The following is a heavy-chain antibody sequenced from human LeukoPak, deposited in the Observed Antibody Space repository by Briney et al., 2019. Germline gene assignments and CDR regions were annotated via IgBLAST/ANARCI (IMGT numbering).Heavy chain of an antibody. V-gene: IGHV3-7*05. Sequence: PGGSLRLSCVASGFTFSQYWMIWVRQAPGKGLEWVANIQQDGSEKYYVDSVKGRFTISRDNAKNSLYLQMNSLRAEDTAVYYCARNPPRYFNWGQGTLVTVSS. CDR3: ARNPPRYFN. D-gene: IGHD1-26*01. CDR1: GFTFSQYW. CDR2: IQQDGSEK. J-gene: IGHJ4*02.